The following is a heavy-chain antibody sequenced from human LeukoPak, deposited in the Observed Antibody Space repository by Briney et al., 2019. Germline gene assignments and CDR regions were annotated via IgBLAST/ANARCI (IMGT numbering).Heavy chain of an antibody. Sequence: GGSLRLSCAASGFTFSSYAMHWVRQAPGKGLEWVAVISYDGSNKYYADSVEGRFTISRDNSKNTLYLQMNSLRAEDTAVYYCARTFSGSFFGPFDYWGQGTLVTVSS. CDR3: ARTFSGSFFGPFDY. CDR1: GFTFSSYA. CDR2: ISYDGSNK. J-gene: IGHJ4*02. D-gene: IGHD1-26*01. V-gene: IGHV3-30-3*01.